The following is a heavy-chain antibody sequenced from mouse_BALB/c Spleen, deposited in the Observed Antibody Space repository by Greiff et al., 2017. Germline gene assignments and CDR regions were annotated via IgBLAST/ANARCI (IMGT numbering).Heavy chain of an antibody. J-gene: IGHJ3*01. Sequence: QVQLQHSGPGLVAPSQSLSITCTVSGFSLTDYGVSWIRQPPGKGLEWLGVIWGGGSTYYNSALKSRLSISKDNSKSQVFLKMNSLQTDDTAMYYCAKHPYGYGTWFAYWGQGTLVTVSA. D-gene: IGHD2-2*01. CDR1: GFSLTDYG. CDR3: AKHPYGYGTWFAY. V-gene: IGHV2-6-5*01. CDR2: IWGGGST.